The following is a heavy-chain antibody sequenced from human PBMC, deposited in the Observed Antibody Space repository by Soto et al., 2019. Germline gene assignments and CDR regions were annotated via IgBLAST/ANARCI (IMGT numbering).Heavy chain of an antibody. CDR2: ISAYDGNT. J-gene: IGHJ6*02. D-gene: IGHD3-22*01. Sequence: QVQLVQSGAEVKKPGASVKVSCKASGYTFTSYGINWVRQAPGQGLEWLGWISAYDGNTNYAQILQGRVSMTTDTSTNTAYMGVRSLRSGDTAVYYCARGGYYDSSGSRNYYYYGMNVWGQGTTVTVSS. V-gene: IGHV1-18*01. CDR1: GYTFTSYG. CDR3: ARGGYYDSSGSRNYYYYGMNV.